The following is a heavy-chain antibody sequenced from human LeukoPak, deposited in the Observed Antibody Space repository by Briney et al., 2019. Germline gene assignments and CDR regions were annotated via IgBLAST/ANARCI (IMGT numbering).Heavy chain of an antibody. V-gene: IGHV3-48*03. J-gene: IGHJ4*01. CDR3: GRDEVGATTEFDS. CDR2: ISPSGDNI. CDR1: GFTFSSYE. D-gene: IGHD1-26*01. Sequence: GGSLRLSCAASGFTFSSYEMNWVRQAPGKGLEWVSYISPSGDNIFYADSVKGRFTISRDNAKNSLYLQMNSLRAEDTAVYYCGRDEVGATTEFDSWGQEPWSPSPQ.